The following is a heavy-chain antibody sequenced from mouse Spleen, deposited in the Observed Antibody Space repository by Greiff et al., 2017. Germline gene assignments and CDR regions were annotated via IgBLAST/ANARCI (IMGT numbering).Heavy chain of an antibody. Sequence: EVMLVESGGGLVKPGGSLKLSCAASGFTFSDYGMHWVRQAPEKGLEWVAYISSGSSTIYYADTVKGRFTISRDNAKNTLFLQMTSQRSEDTAMYYCARHYDSSCGAMDYWGQGNSVTGSS. V-gene: IGHV5-17*01. CDR2: ISSGSSTI. D-gene: IGHD1-1*01. CDR1: GFTFSDYG. J-gene: IGHJ4*01. CDR3: ARHYDSSCGAMDY.